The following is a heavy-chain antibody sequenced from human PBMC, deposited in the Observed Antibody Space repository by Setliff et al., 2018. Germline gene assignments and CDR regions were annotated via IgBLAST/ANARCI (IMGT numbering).Heavy chain of an antibody. J-gene: IGHJ5*02. CDR2: ISTSNGNT. V-gene: IGHV1-18*01. CDR3: VRSGKFGMRFWFDQ. CDR1: GYSFTVFG. Sequence: ASVKVSCKTSGYSFTVFGISWVRQAPGQGLEWMGWISTSNGNTNYAQKLQGRVTMTTDTSTSTAYMELGSLTSDDTAFYYCVRSGKFGMRFWFDQWGQGTLVTVSS. D-gene: IGHD1-26*01.